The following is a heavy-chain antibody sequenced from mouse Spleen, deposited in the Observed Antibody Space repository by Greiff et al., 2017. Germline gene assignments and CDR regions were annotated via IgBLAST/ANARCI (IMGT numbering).Heavy chain of an antibody. D-gene: IGHD1-1*01. CDR3: TTNSPGYYYDGAYYFDY. V-gene: IGHV14-4*01. Sequence: EVKLMESGAELVRPGASVKLSCTASGFNIKDDYMHWVKQRPEQGLEWIGWIDPENGDTEYASKFQGKATITADTSSNTAYLQLSSLTSEDTAVYYCTTNSPGYYYDGAYYFDYWGQGTTLTVSS. J-gene: IGHJ2*01. CDR2: IDPENGDT. CDR1: GFNIKDDY.